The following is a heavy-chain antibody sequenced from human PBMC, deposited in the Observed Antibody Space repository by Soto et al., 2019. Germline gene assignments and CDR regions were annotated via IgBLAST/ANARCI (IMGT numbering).Heavy chain of an antibody. V-gene: IGHV1-2*04. CDR1: GYTFTGYY. CDR2: INPNSGGT. J-gene: IGHJ3*02. Sequence: GASVKVSCKASGYTFTGYYMHWVRQAPGQGLEWMGWINPNSGGTNYAQKFQGWVTMTRDTSISTAYMELSRLRSDDTAVYYCARGLTGNDAAFDIWGQGTMVTVS. D-gene: IGHD1-20*01. CDR3: ARGLTGNDAAFDI.